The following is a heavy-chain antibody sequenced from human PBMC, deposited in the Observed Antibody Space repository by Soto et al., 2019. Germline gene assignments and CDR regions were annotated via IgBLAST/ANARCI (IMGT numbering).Heavy chain of an antibody. D-gene: IGHD6-19*01. V-gene: IGHV4-61*08. CDR3: AKGFSSGLYVDS. CDR1: GDSVSSDAYY. Sequence: QVQLQESGPGLVKPSGTLSLTCSVSGDSVSSDAYYWTWIRQPPGKTLEWVGFILSSGGTSTNPYHRSRLSMSVDTSRNQFSMRLTSVTAADTGVYFCAKGFSSGLYVDSWGRGTLVTVSS. CDR2: ILSSGGT. J-gene: IGHJ4*02.